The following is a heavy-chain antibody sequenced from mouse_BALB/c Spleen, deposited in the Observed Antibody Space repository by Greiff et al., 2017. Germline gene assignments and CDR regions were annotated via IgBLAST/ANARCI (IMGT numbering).Heavy chain of an antibody. CDR2: ILPGSGST. CDR3: ARKDLDWYFDV. CDR1: GYTFSSYW. Sequence: VQRVESGAELMKPGASVKISCKATGYTFSSYWIEWVKQRPGHGLEWIGEILPGSGSTNYNEKFKGKATFTADTSSNTAYMQLSSLTSEDSAVYYCARKDLDWYFDVWGAGTTVTVSS. V-gene: IGHV1-9*01. J-gene: IGHJ1*01.